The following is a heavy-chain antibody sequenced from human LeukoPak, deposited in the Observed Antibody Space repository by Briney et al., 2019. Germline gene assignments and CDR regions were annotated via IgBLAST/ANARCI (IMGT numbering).Heavy chain of an antibody. Sequence: PGGSLRLSCAASGFTFSSYSMNWVRQAPGKGLEWVSYISSSSSTIYYADPVKGRFTISRDNAKNSLYLQMNSLRAEDTAVYYCASYGGSYYGYWGQGTLVTVSS. CDR2: ISSSSSTI. V-gene: IGHV3-48*04. CDR3: ASYGGSYYGY. D-gene: IGHD1-26*01. CDR1: GFTFSSYS. J-gene: IGHJ4*02.